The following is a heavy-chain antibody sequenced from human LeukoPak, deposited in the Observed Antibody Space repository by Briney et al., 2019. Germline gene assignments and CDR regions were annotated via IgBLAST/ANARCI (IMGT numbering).Heavy chain of an antibody. D-gene: IGHD4-17*01. CDR1: GYTFTSYG. J-gene: IGHJ5*02. CDR3: ASDATVTTFSGWFDP. CDR2: ISAYNGNT. V-gene: IGHV1-18*01. Sequence: ASVNVSCTASGYTFTSYGISWVRQAPGQGLEWMGWISAYNGNTNYAQKLQGRLTMTTDTSTSTAYMELRSLRSDDTAVYYCASDATVTTFSGWFDPWGQGPLVTVSS.